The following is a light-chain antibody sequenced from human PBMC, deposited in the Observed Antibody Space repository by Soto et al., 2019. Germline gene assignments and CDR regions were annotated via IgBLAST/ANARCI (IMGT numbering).Light chain of an antibody. V-gene: IGKV1-5*03. J-gene: IGKJ1*01. CDR1: QSISSW. CDR2: KGS. Sequence: DIQMTQSPSTLSASVGDRVTITCRASQSISSWLAWYQQKPGKAPKLLMYKGSSLESGVPSRFTASASGTEFTLTISGLQPDDFATYYCQQSDTYRTFGQGTKVDIK. CDR3: QQSDTYRT.